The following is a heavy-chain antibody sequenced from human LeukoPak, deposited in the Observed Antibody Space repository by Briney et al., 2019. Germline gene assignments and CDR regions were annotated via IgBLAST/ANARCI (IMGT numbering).Heavy chain of an antibody. CDR3: ARAGSSSWYYGY. V-gene: IGHV1-2*06. D-gene: IGHD6-13*01. Sequence: GASVKVSCKASGYTFTGYYMHWVRQAPGQGLEWMGRINPNSGGTNYAQKFQGRVTMTRDTSISTAYMELSRLRSDDTAVYCCARAGSSSWYYGYWGQGTLVTVSS. CDR1: GYTFTGYY. CDR2: INPNSGGT. J-gene: IGHJ4*02.